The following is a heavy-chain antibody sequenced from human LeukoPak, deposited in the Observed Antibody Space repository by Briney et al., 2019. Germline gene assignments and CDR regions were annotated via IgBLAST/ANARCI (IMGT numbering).Heavy chain of an antibody. CDR2: ITGSGGST. J-gene: IGHJ6*04. Sequence: GGSLRLSCAPSGFTFSSYAMSWVRQAPGKGLEWVSAITGSGGSTYYADSVKGRFTISRDNSKNTLYLQMNSLRAEDTAVFYCAKDLGPLYSGRSGWGKGTTVTVSS. D-gene: IGHD1-26*01. V-gene: IGHV3-23*01. CDR3: AKDLGPLYSGRSG. CDR1: GFTFSSYA.